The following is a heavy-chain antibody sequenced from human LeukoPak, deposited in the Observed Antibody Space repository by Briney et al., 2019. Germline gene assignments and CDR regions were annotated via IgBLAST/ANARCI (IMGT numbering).Heavy chain of an antibody. D-gene: IGHD5-18*01. Sequence: KASETLSLTCTVSGGSISSSSYYWGWIRQPPGKGLEWIGSIYYSGSTYYNPSLKSRVTISVDTSKNQFSLKLSSVTAADTAVYYCARESYLNHVDTRLFDPWGQGTLVTVSS. V-gene: IGHV4-39*07. CDR3: ARESYLNHVDTRLFDP. CDR1: GGSISSSSYY. J-gene: IGHJ5*02. CDR2: IYYSGST.